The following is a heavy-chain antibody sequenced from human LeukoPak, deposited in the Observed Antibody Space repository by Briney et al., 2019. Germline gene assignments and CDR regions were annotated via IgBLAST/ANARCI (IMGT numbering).Heavy chain of an antibody. D-gene: IGHD6-13*01. J-gene: IGHJ4*02. CDR1: GGSISSSSYY. CDR3: ARDGVQQLVQGDFDY. CDR2: IYYSGST. V-gene: IGHV4-39*07. Sequence: SETLSLTCTVSGGSISSSSYYWGWIRQPPGKGLEWIGNIYYSGSTYYNPSLKSRVTVSVDTSKNQFSLKLSSVTAADTAVYYCARDGVQQLVQGDFDYWGQGTLVTVSS.